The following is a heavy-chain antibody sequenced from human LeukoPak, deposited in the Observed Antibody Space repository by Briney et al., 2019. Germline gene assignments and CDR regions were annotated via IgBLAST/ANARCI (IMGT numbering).Heavy chain of an antibody. V-gene: IGHV3-48*01. D-gene: IGHD3-10*01. J-gene: IGHJ4*02. CDR1: GFTFSNYN. CDR3: AKDFAREFTIDY. CDR2: ISSSSNII. Sequence: GGSLRLSCAASGFTFSNYNMNWVRQPPGKGLQWVSYISSSSNIIYYADSVKGRFTISRDNAKNSLFLQMNSLRAEDTAVYYCAKDFAREFTIDYWGQGTLVTVSS.